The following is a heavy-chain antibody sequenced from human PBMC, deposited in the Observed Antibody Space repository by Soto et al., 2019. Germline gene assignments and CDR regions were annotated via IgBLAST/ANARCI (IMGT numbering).Heavy chain of an antibody. J-gene: IGHJ6*02. D-gene: IGHD5-12*01. Sequence: GGSLRLSCVASGFIFRDYTINWVRQTPGKGLEWVSSISSGSTYMYYADSVKGRFTMSRENAKNSLYLQLSSLRVDDTAVYYCARDRGEYTGSSSYNYYGMDVWGQGTTVTVSS. V-gene: IGHV3-21*06. CDR1: GFIFRDYT. CDR2: ISSGSTYM. CDR3: ARDRGEYTGSSSYNYYGMDV.